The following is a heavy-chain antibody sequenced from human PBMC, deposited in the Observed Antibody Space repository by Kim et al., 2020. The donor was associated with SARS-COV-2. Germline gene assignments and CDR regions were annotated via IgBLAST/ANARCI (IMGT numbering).Heavy chain of an antibody. CDR2: ISSDGSNE. CDR1: GFTFNKYG. J-gene: IGHJ6*02. D-gene: IGHD2-15*01. Sequence: GGSLRLSCAASGFTFNKYGLHWVRQAPGRGLEWLAAISSDGSNEFYVDSVKGRFTISRDNSKKTLYLQLNSLRAEDTALYFCAKDDKTDNDAWGQGTSVTVSS. V-gene: IGHV3-30*18. CDR3: AKDDKTDNDA.